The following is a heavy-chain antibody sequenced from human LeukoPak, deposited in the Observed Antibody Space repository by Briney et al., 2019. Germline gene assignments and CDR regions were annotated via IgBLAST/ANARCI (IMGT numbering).Heavy chain of an antibody. Sequence: ASVKVSCKASGYTFTSYDINWVRQATGQGLEWMGWMNPNSGNTGYAQKFQGRVTMTRNTSISTAYMELSSLRSEDTAVYYCARTITMVRGVMRAFDIWGQGTMVTVSS. CDR1: GYTFTSYD. V-gene: IGHV1-8*01. J-gene: IGHJ3*02. D-gene: IGHD3-10*01. CDR2: MNPNSGNT. CDR3: ARTITMVRGVMRAFDI.